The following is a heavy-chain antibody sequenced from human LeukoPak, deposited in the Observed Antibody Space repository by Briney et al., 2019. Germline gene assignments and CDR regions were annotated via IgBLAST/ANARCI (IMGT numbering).Heavy chain of an antibody. CDR2: ISYDGSNK. D-gene: IGHD2-21*02. CDR1: GFTFSSYW. V-gene: IGHV3-30*18. Sequence: PGGCLRLACAASGFTFSSYWMSWVRQDPGKWMEWVAVISYDGSNKYYADSVKGRLTISRNNSKNTLYLQMNSLRAEDTAVYYCANDGGDLGYYYYYMDVWGKGTTVTVSS. J-gene: IGHJ6*03. CDR3: ANDGGDLGYYYYYMDV.